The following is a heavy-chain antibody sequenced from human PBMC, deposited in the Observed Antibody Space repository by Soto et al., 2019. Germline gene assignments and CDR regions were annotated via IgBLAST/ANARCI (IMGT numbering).Heavy chain of an antibody. CDR1: GESLSGYF. J-gene: IGHJ4*02. D-gene: IGHD1-26*01. CDR3: ARGQTAYRYPHFHF. Sequence: QAQLHQWGAGLLKPSETLSLTCGVSGESLSGYFWTWFRQPPGKGLEWIGEINHLGKTNYMASLKSRVTISVDTSKNEFSLKLSSVTAADTATYYCARGQTAYRYPHFHFWGQGTLVTVSA. V-gene: IGHV4-34*01. CDR2: INHLGKT.